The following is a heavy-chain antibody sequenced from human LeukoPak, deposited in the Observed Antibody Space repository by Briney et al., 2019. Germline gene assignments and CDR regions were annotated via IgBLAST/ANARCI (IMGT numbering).Heavy chain of an antibody. Sequence: SETLSLTCTVSGGSISSSSYYWGWIRQPPGKGLEWIGTIYYSESTYYNPSLKSRVTISVDTSKNQFSLKLSSVTAADTAVYYCARGRAGQWLVRRNYYYYYMDVWGKGTTVTVSS. D-gene: IGHD6-19*01. CDR3: ARGRAGQWLVRRNYYYYYMDV. CDR2: IYYSEST. V-gene: IGHV4-39*07. J-gene: IGHJ6*03. CDR1: GGSISSSSYY.